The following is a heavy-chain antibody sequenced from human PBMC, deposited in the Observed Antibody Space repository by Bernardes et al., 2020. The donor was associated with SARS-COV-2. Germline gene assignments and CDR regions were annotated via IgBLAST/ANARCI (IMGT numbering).Heavy chain of an antibody. Sequence: GGSLRLSCAASGFTFSKYGMNWVRQAPGKGLEWVAVISNDESNKYYADSVKGRFTISRGNSKNTLYLQMNSLRAEDTAVYYCARDSGYWTGFLDYWGQGTLVTVSS. CDR3: ARDSGYWTGFLDY. V-gene: IGHV3-30*03. CDR2: ISNDESNK. J-gene: IGHJ4*02. D-gene: IGHD2-8*02. CDR1: GFTFSKYG.